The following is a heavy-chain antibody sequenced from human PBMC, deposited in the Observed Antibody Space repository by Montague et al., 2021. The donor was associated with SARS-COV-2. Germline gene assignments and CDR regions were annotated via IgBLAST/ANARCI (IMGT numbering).Heavy chain of an antibody. Sequence: TLSLTCTVSGASISNPTYSWGWIRQPAGKELEWIGRMFTSGSTTYNPSLKSRVTISVDTSKNQFSLRLNSVTAADTAVYYCVGEGGSMTFDYWGQGILVTVSS. CDR2: MFTSGST. J-gene: IGHJ4*02. CDR1: GASISNPTYS. CDR3: VGEGGSMTFDY. V-gene: IGHV4-61*02. D-gene: IGHD1-26*01.